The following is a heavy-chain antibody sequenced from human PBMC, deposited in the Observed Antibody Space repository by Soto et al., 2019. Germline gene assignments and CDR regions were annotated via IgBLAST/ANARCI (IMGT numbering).Heavy chain of an antibody. V-gene: IGHV4-30-4*01. CDR1: GGSISSGDYY. CDR2: IYYSGST. Sequence: SETLSLTCTVSGGSISSGDYYWSWIRQPPGKGLEWIGYIYYSGSTYYNPSLKSRVTISVDTSKNQFSLKLSSVTAADTAVYYCASEGITMVRGILWGQGTLVTVSS. D-gene: IGHD3-10*01. J-gene: IGHJ4*02. CDR3: ASEGITMVRGIL.